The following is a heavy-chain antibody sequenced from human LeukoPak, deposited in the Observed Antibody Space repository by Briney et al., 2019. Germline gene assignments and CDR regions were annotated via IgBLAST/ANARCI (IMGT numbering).Heavy chain of an antibody. D-gene: IGHD6-25*01. CDR3: AREAIAAARCMFDY. J-gene: IGHJ4*02. CDR2: MNPNSGNT. V-gene: IGHV1-8*03. Sequence: ASVKVSCKASGYTFTSYDINWVRQATGQGLEWMGWMNPNSGNTGYAQKFQGRVTITRNTSISTAYMELSSLRSEDTAVYYCAREAIAAARCMFDYWGQGTLVTVSS. CDR1: GYTFTSYD.